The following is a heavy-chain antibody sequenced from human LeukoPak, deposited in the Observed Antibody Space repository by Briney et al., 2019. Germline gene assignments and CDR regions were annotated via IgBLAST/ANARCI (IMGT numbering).Heavy chain of an antibody. Sequence: TSETLSLTCTVSGGSISSYFWSWIRQSPAKGLEWIGCVYYTGSTNYNPSLASRVTTSIDKSKNQFSLRLNSVTAADTAIYYCARGRRDGSYYFDYWGQGMLVTVSS. CDR2: VYYTGST. CDR1: GGSISSYF. J-gene: IGHJ4*02. CDR3: ARGRRDGSYYFDY. V-gene: IGHV4-59*01.